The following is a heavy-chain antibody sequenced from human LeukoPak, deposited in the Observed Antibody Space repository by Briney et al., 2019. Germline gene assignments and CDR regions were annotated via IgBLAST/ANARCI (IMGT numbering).Heavy chain of an antibody. CDR3: SRDKTTTVTTGY. CDR1: GYTFTSYG. J-gene: IGHJ4*02. CDR2: ISAYNGNT. V-gene: IGHV1-18*01. D-gene: IGHD4-17*01. Sequence: ASVKVSCKASGYTFTSYGISWVRQAPGQGLEWMGWISAYNGNTNYAQKLQGRVTMTTDTSTSTAYMELRSLRSDDTAVYYCSRDKTTTVTTGYWGQGTLVTVSS.